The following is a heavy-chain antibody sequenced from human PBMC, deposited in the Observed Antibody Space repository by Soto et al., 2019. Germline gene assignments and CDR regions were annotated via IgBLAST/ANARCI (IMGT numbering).Heavy chain of an antibody. J-gene: IGHJ4*02. CDR1: GYTFTHYY. CDR2: INPASGST. D-gene: IGHD6-13*01. Sequence: QVQLVQSGAEVKKPGASVKLSCRTSGYTFTHYYIHWVRQAPGQGLEWLAIINPASGSTNYAQDLKGRVTLTMDTSTTTVYMELSGLRAEDTAIFYCARDFAAGDYWGQGTLVTVSS. CDR3: ARDFAAGDY. V-gene: IGHV1-46*01.